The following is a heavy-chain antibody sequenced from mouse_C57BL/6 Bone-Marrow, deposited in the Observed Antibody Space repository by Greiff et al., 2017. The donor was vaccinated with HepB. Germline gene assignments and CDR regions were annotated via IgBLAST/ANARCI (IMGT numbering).Heavy chain of an antibody. V-gene: IGHV6-3*01. J-gene: IGHJ2*01. Sequence: EVKLMESGGGLVQPGGSMKLSCVASGFTFSNYWMNWVRQSPEKGLEWVAQIRLKSDNYATHYAESVKGRFTISRDDSKSSVYLQMNNLRAEDTGIYYCTGEVITTVVLDYWGQGTTLTVSS. CDR2: IRLKSDNYAT. CDR1: GFTFSNYW. CDR3: TGEVITTVVLDY. D-gene: IGHD1-1*01.